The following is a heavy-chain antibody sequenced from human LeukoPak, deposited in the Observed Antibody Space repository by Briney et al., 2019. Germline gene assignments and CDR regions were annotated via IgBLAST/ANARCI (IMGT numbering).Heavy chain of an antibody. Sequence: GSLRLSCAASGFTFGDYAMHWVRQAPGKSLEWVSLINWDGGDTYYADSVKGRFTISRDNSKNTLYLQMNSLRAEDTAVYYCAKDSSSTPFYYYMDVWGKGTTVTVSS. D-gene: IGHD6-6*01. CDR3: AKDSSSTPFYYYMDV. J-gene: IGHJ6*03. CDR1: GFTFGDYA. CDR2: INWDGGDT. V-gene: IGHV3-43D*03.